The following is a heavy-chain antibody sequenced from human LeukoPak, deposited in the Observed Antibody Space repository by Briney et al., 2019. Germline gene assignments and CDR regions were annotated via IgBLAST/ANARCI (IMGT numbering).Heavy chain of an antibody. D-gene: IGHD3-22*01. J-gene: IGHJ4*02. CDR1: GFTFSSYG. V-gene: IGHV3-33*06. CDR2: IWYDGSNK. Sequence: PGGSLRLSCAASGFTFSSYGMHWVRQAPGKGLEWVAVIWYDGSNKYYADSVKGRFTISRDNSKNTLYLQMNSLRAEDTAVYYCAKEAYYDSSGYYSWGQGTLVTVS. CDR3: AKEAYYDSSGYYS.